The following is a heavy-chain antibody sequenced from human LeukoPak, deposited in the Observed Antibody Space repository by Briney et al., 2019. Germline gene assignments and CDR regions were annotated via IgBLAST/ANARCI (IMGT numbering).Heavy chain of an antibody. CDR1: GLTFSSNS. CDR2: ISSSSNYI. D-gene: IGHD3-10*01. Sequence: GGSLRLSCAASGLTFSSNSMNWVRQAPGKGLEWVSSISSSSNYIYYADSVKGRFTISRDNAKNSLYLQMNSLRADDTAVYYCARVTHAMVRGVIITEFYFDYWGQGTLVTVSS. J-gene: IGHJ4*02. V-gene: IGHV3-21*01. CDR3: ARVTHAMVRGVIITEFYFDY.